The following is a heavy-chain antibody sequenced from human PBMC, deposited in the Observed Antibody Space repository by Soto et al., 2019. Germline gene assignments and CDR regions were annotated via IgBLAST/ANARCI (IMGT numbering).Heavy chain of an antibody. D-gene: IGHD4-17*01. Sequence: ASVKVSCKVSGYTLPELSMHWVRQAPGKGLEWMGGFDPEDGETIYAQKFQGRVTMTEDTSTDTAYMELSSLRSEDTAVYYCATEGDYGGNSGGIKNGMDVWGQGTTVNVSS. CDR1: GYTLPELS. CDR3: ATEGDYGGNSGGIKNGMDV. CDR2: FDPEDGET. J-gene: IGHJ6*02. V-gene: IGHV1-24*01.